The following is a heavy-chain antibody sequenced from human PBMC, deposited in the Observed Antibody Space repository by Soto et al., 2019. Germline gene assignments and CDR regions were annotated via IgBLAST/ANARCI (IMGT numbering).Heavy chain of an antibody. CDR3: AKIIKQQLVRVNWFGP. V-gene: IGHV3-23*01. Sequence: EVQLLESGGGLVQPGGSLRLSCAASGFTFSSYAMSWVRQAPGKGLEWVSAISGSGGSTYYADSVKGRFTISRDNSKNTLYLQMNSLRAEDTAVYYCAKIIKQQLVRVNWFGPWGQGTLVTVSS. CDR1: GFTFSSYA. CDR2: ISGSGGST. J-gene: IGHJ5*02. D-gene: IGHD6-13*01.